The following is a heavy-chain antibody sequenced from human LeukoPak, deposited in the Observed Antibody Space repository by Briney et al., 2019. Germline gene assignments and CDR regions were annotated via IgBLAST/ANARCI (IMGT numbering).Heavy chain of an antibody. J-gene: IGHJ6*02. Sequence: GGSLRLSCAASGFTVSSNYMSWVRQAPGKGLEWVSVIYSGGSTYYADSVKGRFTISSDNSKNTLYLQMNSLRAEVTAVYYCARDGVSTIFGVVTFYGMDVWGQGTTVTVSS. CDR2: IYSGGST. CDR1: GFTVSSNY. V-gene: IGHV3-66*02. D-gene: IGHD3-3*01. CDR3: ARDGVSTIFGVVTFYGMDV.